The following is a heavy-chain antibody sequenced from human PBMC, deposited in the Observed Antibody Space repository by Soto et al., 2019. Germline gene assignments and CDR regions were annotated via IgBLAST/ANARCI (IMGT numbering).Heavy chain of an antibody. CDR1: GFTFSSYA. Sequence: EVQLLESGGGLVQPGGSLRLSCAASGFTFSSYAMSWVRQAPGKGLEWVSAISGSGGSTYYADSVKGRFTISRDNSKNTLYLQMNSVRAEDTAVYYCAKDLHPHSIVVVVAATPLGWFDPWGQGTLVTVSS. CDR2: ISGSGGST. V-gene: IGHV3-23*01. D-gene: IGHD2-15*01. J-gene: IGHJ5*02. CDR3: AKDLHPHSIVVVVAATPLGWFDP.